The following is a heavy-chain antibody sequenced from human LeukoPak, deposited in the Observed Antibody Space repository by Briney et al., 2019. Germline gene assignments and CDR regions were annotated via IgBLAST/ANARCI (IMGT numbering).Heavy chain of an antibody. Sequence: GGSLRLSCAASGFTFNYYSMTWLRQAPGKALEWVSSISGNSHNIYYADSMRGRFTISRYNAKNSLYLQMNSLKPEDTAVYYCEGIQLWSTDHLRDDYWGQGTLVTVSS. CDR2: ISGNSHNI. D-gene: IGHD5-18*01. J-gene: IGHJ4*02. CDR3: EGIQLWSTDHLRDDY. V-gene: IGHV3-21*06. CDR1: GFTFNYYS.